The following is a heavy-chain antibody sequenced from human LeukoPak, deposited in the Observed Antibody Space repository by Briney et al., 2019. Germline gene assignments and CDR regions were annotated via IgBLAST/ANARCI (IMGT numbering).Heavy chain of an antibody. V-gene: IGHV4-39*07. CDR2: INYSGNF. D-gene: IGHD3/OR15-3a*01. CDR3: ARGGRHRRLDP. CDR1: GDSVSSSTYY. Sequence: SETLSLTCTVSGDSVSSSTYYWSWIRQAPGKGLEWLGEINYSGNFNYNPSLKSRVTISADASKNLFSLKLTSVTAADTAVYYCARGGRHRRLDPWGQGTLVTVSS. J-gene: IGHJ5*02.